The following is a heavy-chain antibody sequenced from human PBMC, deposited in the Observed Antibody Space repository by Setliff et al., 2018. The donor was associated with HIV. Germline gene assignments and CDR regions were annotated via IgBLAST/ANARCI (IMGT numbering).Heavy chain of an antibody. D-gene: IGHD3-22*01. V-gene: IGHV4-59*02. J-gene: IGHJ3*02. Sequence: PSETLSLTCSVSGASVNYNTWSWIRQAPGKGLQWIGFIYNSVTTNYNPSLKSRATISLDTSKNQFSLKLSSVTAADTAVYYCARGWGWNDDESSGRPQYAFDIWGQGTMVTVSS. CDR3: ARGWGWNDDESSGRPQYAFDI. CDR1: GASVNYNT. CDR2: IYNSVTT.